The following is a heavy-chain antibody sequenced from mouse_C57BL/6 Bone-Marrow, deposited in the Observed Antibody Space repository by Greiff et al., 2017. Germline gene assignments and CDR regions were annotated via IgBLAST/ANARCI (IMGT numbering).Heavy chain of an antibody. J-gene: IGHJ2*01. D-gene: IGHD2-10*01. CDR2: IYPRSGNT. CDR3: ARLPSLLLYYFDY. Sequence: VKLVESGAELARPGASVKLSCKASGYTFTSYGISWVKQRTGQGLEWIGEIYPRSGNTYYNEKFKGKATLTADKSSSTAYMELRSLTSEDSAVYFCARLPSLLLYYFDYWGQGTTLTVSS. V-gene: IGHV1-81*01. CDR1: GYTFTSYG.